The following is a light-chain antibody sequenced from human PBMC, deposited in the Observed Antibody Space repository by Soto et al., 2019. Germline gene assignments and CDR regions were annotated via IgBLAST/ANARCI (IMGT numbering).Light chain of an antibody. V-gene: IGLV2-14*01. CDR2: DVG. J-gene: IGLJ2*01. CDR1: SSDVGGYNY. CDR3: SSYTSSTTLV. Sequence: QSALTQPASVSGSPGQSITISCTGTSSDVGGYNYVSWYQQHPGKAPKLMIYDVGNRPSVVSNRFSGSKSGNTASLTISGLQAEDEADYYCSSYTSSTTLVFGGGTKLTVL.